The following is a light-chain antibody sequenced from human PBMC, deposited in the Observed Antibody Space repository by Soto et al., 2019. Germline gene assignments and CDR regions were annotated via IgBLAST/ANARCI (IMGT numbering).Light chain of an antibody. V-gene: IGKV1-5*01. CDR1: QSVSIW. J-gene: IGKJ1*01. CDR2: EAS. Sequence: DIHMTQSPATLSASIGDRVAITCRASQSVSIWLAWYQQKPGNAPRLLIYEASSLKSGVPSRFSGSGSGTEFTLTISSLQPDDFASYYFQQYFDYPLMFGQGTKVEIK. CDR3: QQYFDYPLM.